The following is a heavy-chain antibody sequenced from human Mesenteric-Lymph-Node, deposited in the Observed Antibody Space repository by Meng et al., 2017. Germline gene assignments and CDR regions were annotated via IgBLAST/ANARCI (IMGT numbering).Heavy chain of an antibody. V-gene: IGHV1-69*02. Sequence: SVKVSCKASGGTFSSYSISWVRQAPGQGLEWMGRIIPILGITNYAQKFQGRVTITADKSTSTACLELSSLRSEDTAVYYCATRGRKVGANAFDIWGQGTMVTVAS. D-gene: IGHD1-26*01. CDR3: ATRGRKVGANAFDI. J-gene: IGHJ3*02. CDR2: IIPILGIT. CDR1: GGTFSSYS.